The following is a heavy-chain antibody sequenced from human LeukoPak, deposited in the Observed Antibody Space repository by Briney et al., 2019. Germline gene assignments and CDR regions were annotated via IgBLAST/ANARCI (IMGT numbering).Heavy chain of an antibody. V-gene: IGHV1-69*04. CDR3: ARSLIVVVPAALDWFDP. CDR1: GGTFSSYA. Sequence: ASVKVSCKASGGTFSSYAISWVRQAPGQGLEWMGRIIPILGIANCAQKFQGRVTITADKSTSTAYMELSSLRSEDTAVYYCARSLIVVVPAALDWFDPWGQGALVTVSS. J-gene: IGHJ5*02. D-gene: IGHD2-2*01. CDR2: IIPILGIA.